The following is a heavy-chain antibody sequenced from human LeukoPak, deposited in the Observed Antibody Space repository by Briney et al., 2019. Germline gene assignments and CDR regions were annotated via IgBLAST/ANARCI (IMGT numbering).Heavy chain of an antibody. Sequence: SETLSLTCTVSGASISIGDYYWSWIRQPPGKGLEYLGYIYYSGSTNYNPSLKSRVTISVDTSKNQFSLKLSSVTAADTAVYYCARALFSYYGLDVWGQGTTVTVSS. V-gene: IGHV4-61*08. J-gene: IGHJ6*02. CDR3: ARALFSYYGLDV. CDR2: IYYSGST. CDR1: GASISIGDYY.